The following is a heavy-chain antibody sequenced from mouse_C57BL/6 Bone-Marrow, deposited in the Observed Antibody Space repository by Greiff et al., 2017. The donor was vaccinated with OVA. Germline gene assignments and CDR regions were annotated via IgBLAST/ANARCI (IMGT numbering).Heavy chain of an antibody. CDR3: AIYYYGSSPYYFDY. CDR1: GYAFSSSW. J-gene: IGHJ2*01. Sequence: VKLVESGPELVKPGASVKISCKASGYAFSSSWMNWVKQRPGKGLEWIGRIYPGDGDTNYNGKFKGKATLTADKSSSTAYMQLSSLTSEDSAVYFCAIYYYGSSPYYFDYWGQGTTLTVSS. V-gene: IGHV1-82*01. D-gene: IGHD1-1*01. CDR2: IYPGDGDT.